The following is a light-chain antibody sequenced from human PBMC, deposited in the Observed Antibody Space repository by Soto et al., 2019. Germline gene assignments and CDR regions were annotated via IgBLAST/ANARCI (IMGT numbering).Light chain of an antibody. V-gene: IGLV7-43*01. Sequence: QAVLTQEPSLTVSPGGTVTLTCASSTGAVTSDNYPNWFQLKPGQAPKSMIYSISNKHSWTPARFSGYLLGGKAALTLSGVQPEDEAEYYCLRYYGGVDVFGSGTKLTVL. J-gene: IGLJ1*01. CDR1: TGAVTSDNY. CDR3: LRYYGGVDV. CDR2: SIS.